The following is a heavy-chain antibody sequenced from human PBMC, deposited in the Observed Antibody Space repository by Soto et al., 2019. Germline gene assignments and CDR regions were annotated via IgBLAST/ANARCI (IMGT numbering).Heavy chain of an antibody. V-gene: IGHV4-59*11. CDR1: GGSMSRLY. Sequence: PSETLSLTCTVSGGSMSRLYWSWMRQPPGKGMEGVGYIYYNGNTDYNPSLKSRVTMSVDTSKNQFSLKLTSVAAADTAVYFCARGGWSVDSWGRGILVTVSS. CDR3: ARGGWSVDS. CDR2: IYYNGNT. J-gene: IGHJ5*01. D-gene: IGHD6-19*01.